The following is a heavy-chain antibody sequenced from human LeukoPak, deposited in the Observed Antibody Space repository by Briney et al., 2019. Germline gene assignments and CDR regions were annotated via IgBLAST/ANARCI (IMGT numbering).Heavy chain of an antibody. CDR2: IYYSGST. D-gene: IGHD1-26*01. Sequence: SETLSLTCTVSGXSISSYYWSWIRQPPGKGQEWMGNIYYSGSTNYNPSLKSRVTISVDTSKKQFSLKLSSVTAADTAVYYCARRSYGEGWPFDYWGQGTLVTVSS. J-gene: IGHJ4*02. CDR1: GXSISSYY. CDR3: ARRSYGEGWPFDY. V-gene: IGHV4-59*01.